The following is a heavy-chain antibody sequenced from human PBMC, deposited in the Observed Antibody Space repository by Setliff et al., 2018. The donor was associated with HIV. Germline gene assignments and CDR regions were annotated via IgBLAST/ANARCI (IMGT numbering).Heavy chain of an antibody. Sequence: SETLSLTCSVSGGSISNFYWSWIRQPPGKGLEWVGHIYSTGDTNYNPSLKSRVTLSADTSKNQLSLSLTSVTAADTAIYYCARHYYYDRTGYSLDAFDIWGQGTMVTVSS. V-gene: IGHV4-59*08. J-gene: IGHJ3*02. D-gene: IGHD3-22*01. CDR1: GGSISNFY. CDR2: IYSTGDT. CDR3: ARHYYYDRTGYSLDAFDI.